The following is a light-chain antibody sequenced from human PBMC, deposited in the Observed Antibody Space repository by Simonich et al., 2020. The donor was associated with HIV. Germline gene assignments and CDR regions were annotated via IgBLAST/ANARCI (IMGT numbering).Light chain of an antibody. CDR3: LQDYTYPLT. CDR1: QSISSY. Sequence: DIQMTQSPSSLSASVGDKVTITCRASQSISSYLNWYQQKPGKDPKLLIYAASSLRSGVPSRFSGSGSGTDFTLTISSLQPEDFATYYCLQDYTYPLTFGGGTKVEI. V-gene: IGKV1-39*01. J-gene: IGKJ4*01. CDR2: AAS.